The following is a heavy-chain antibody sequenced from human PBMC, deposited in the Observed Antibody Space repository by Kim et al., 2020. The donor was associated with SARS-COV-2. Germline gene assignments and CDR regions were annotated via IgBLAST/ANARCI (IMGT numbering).Heavy chain of an antibody. D-gene: IGHD3-10*01. Sequence: YYADSVKGGFTISRDNSKNTLYLQMNSLRAEDTAVYYCAKDGSGSGSFDYWGQGTLVTVSS. CDR3: AKDGSGSGSFDY. J-gene: IGHJ4*02. V-gene: IGHV3-30*02.